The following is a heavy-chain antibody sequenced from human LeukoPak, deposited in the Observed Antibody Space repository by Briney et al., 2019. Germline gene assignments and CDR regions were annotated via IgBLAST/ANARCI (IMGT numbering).Heavy chain of an antibody. CDR2: IKQDGSET. Sequence: GGSLRLSCAASGFTFSSYWMSWVRQAPGKGLEWVANIKQDGSETSYVDSVKGRFTISRDNAENSLYLQMNSLRAEDTAVYYCARSSSGNYPPYYFDYWGQGILVTVSS. D-gene: IGHD3-10*01. V-gene: IGHV3-7*01. J-gene: IGHJ4*02. CDR3: ARSSSGNYPPYYFDY. CDR1: GFTFSSYW.